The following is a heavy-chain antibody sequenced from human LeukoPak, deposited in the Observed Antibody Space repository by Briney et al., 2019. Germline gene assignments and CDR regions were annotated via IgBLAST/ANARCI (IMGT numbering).Heavy chain of an antibody. CDR1: GDSVSSNSAA. CDR3: AKEAPPWYSSSANPNWFDP. D-gene: IGHD6-13*01. V-gene: IGHV6-1*01. CDR2: TYYRSKWYN. J-gene: IGHJ5*02. Sequence: SQTLSLTCAISGDSVSSNSAAWNWIRQSPSRGLEWLGRTYYRSKWYNDYAVSVKSRITINPDTSKNQFSLQLNSVTPEDTAVYYCAKEAPPWYSSSANPNWFDPWGQGTLVTVSS.